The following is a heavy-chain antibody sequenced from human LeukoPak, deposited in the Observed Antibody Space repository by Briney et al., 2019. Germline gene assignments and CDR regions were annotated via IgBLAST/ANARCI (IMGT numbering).Heavy chain of an antibody. CDR1: GYSFTTYW. Sequence: GESLKISCKGSGYSFTTYWIGWVRQVPGKGLEWMGIIYPGDSDTRYSPSLQGQVTISADKSINTAYLQWSSLKASDTAMYYCARARYCSGGNCYADYWGQGSLVTVSS. V-gene: IGHV5-51*01. CDR3: ARARYCSGGNCYADY. J-gene: IGHJ4*02. D-gene: IGHD2-15*01. CDR2: IYPGDSDT.